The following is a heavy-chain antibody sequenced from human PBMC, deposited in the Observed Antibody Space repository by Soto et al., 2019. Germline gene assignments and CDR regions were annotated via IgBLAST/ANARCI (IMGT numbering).Heavy chain of an antibody. V-gene: IGHV3-33*01. Sequence: GGSLRLSCAASGFTFSSYGMHWVRQAPGKGLEWVAVIWYDGSNKYYADSVKGRFTISRDNSKNTLYLQMNSLRAEDTAVYYCARDNSVAAARVYYYYGMDVWGQGTTVTVSS. CDR3: ARDNSVAAARVYYYYGMDV. D-gene: IGHD6-13*01. J-gene: IGHJ6*02. CDR2: IWYDGSNK. CDR1: GFTFSSYG.